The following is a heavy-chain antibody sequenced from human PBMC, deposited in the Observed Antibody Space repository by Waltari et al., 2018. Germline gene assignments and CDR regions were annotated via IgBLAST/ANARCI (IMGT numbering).Heavy chain of an antibody. CDR1: GYTFTGYY. J-gene: IGHJ4*02. CDR3: AREGGLVDTAMATFDY. CDR2: INPNSGGT. Sequence: QVQLVQSGAEVKKPGASVKVSCKASGYTFTGYYMHWVRQAPGQGLEWMGWINPNSGGTNYAQKFQGRVTITADESTSTAYMELSSLRSEDTAVYYCAREGGLVDTAMATFDYWGQGTLVTVSS. D-gene: IGHD5-18*01. V-gene: IGHV1-2*02.